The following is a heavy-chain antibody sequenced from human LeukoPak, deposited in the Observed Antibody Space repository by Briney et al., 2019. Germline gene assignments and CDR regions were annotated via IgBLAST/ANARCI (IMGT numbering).Heavy chain of an antibody. CDR2: VYYSGSE. D-gene: IGHD2-2*01. V-gene: IGHV4-59*01. Sequence: KPSETLSLTCTVSAASTSSYNSGCVPPPPRKGLEWVGDVYYSGSENYKPCLKSRVTISVDTSKNQYSLKMNSVPAADTAWYYCARVIISSKYCSSGYCNGLDWFDPWGGGTLVSVSS. CDR1: AASTSSYN. CDR3: ARVIISSKYCSSGYCNGLDWFDP. J-gene: IGHJ5*02.